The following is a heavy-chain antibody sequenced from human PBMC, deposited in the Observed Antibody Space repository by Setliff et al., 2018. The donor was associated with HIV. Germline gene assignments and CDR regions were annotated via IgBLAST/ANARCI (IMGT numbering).Heavy chain of an antibody. J-gene: IGHJ5*02. V-gene: IGHV1-2*02. CDR1: GYTFTDYF. CDR3: ARTEYFDFWSGPRGFDP. D-gene: IGHD3-3*01. CDR2: IDPNSDDT. Sequence: ASVKVSCRTSGYTFTDYFIHWVRQAPGQGLEWMDWIDPNSDDTTYAQNFQGRVTMTIDTSVNTAYLELSRLRTDDTAVYYCARTEYFDFWSGPRGFDPWGQGTLVTVSS.